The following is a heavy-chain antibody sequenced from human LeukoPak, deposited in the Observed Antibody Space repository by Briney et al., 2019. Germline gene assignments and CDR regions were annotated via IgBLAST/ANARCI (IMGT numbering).Heavy chain of an antibody. CDR2: ISVSGYST. CDR1: GFTFSAYA. D-gene: IGHD6-25*01. Sequence: GGSLRLSCAASGFTFSAYAMNWVRQAPGRGLEWVSVISVSGYSTYYADSVKGRFTISRENAKNSLYLQMNSLRAGDTAVYYCARDRGRYYMDVWGKGTTVTISS. V-gene: IGHV3-23*01. CDR3: ARDRGRYYMDV. J-gene: IGHJ6*03.